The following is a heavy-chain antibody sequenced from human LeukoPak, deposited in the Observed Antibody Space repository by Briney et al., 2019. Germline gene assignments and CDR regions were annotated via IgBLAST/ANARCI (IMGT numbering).Heavy chain of an antibody. CDR2: IGTVADT. CDR1: GFNFNNYD. Sequence: GGSLRLSCAASGFNFNNYDFHWVRQVAGKRLEWVAGIGTVADTFYPDSVMGRCTISRENAKNSFYLQMNSLRAGDTAVYYCARGWGGHGRSWGALDFWGQGILVTVSS. CDR3: ARGWGGHGRSWGALDF. D-gene: IGHD3-16*01. J-gene: IGHJ4*02. V-gene: IGHV3-13*01.